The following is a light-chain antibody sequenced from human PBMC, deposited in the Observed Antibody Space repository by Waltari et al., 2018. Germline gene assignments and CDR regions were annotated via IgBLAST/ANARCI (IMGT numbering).Light chain of an antibody. Sequence: QSALTQPASVSGSPGQSITISCTGTSRHVGGYNYVSWYQQPPGKAPKLMIYESSNRPSGVLNRFSGSKSGNTASLTISGLQAEDEADYYCSSHTSSSTRVVFGGGTKLTVL. CDR1: SRHVGGYNY. V-gene: IGLV2-14*03. J-gene: IGLJ3*02. CDR2: ESS. CDR3: SSHTSSSTRVV.